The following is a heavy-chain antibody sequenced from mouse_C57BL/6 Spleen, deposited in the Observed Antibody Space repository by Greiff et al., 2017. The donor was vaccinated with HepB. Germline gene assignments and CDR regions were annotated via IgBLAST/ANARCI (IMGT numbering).Heavy chain of an antibody. V-gene: IGHV1-82*01. CDR1: GYAFSSSW. D-gene: IGHD2-2*01. Sequence: VQLQESGPELVKPGASVKISCKASGYAFSSSWMNWVKQRPGKGLEWIGRIYPGDGDTNYNGKFKGKATLTADKSSSTAYMQLSSLTSEDSAVYFCARYAGSFAYWGQGTLVTVSA. CDR3: ARYAGSFAY. CDR2: IYPGDGDT. J-gene: IGHJ3*01.